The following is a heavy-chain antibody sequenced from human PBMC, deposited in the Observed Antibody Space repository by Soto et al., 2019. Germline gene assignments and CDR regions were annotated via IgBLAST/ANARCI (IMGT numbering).Heavy chain of an antibody. CDR1: GGTFSSYA. V-gene: IGHV1-69*01. CDR2: ISPIFGTA. CDR3: ARQYYDYIWGSYRYEYFDY. J-gene: IGHJ4*02. Sequence: QVQLVQSGAEVKKPGSSVKVSCKASGGTFSSYAISWVRQAPGQGLEWMGGISPIFGTANYAQKFQGRVTITADECTSTAYLELSSMRCEDTAVYYCARQYYDYIWGSYRYEYFDYWGQGTLVTVFS. D-gene: IGHD3-16*02.